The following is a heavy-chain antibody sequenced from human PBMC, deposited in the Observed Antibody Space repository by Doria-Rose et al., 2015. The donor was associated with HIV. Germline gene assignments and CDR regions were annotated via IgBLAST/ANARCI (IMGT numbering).Heavy chain of an antibody. CDR2: IFSDAER. J-gene: IGHJ4*02. CDR3: ARIKSSRWYHKYYFDF. Sequence: QESGPVLLKPTETLTLTCTVSGVSLSSPGMGVSWIRQPPGKALEWLANIFSDAERSYEASLKSRLTISRGTSKSQVVLTMTDMDPVDTATYYCARIKSSRWYHKYYFDFWGQGTLVIVSA. CDR1: GVSLSSPGMG. V-gene: IGHV2-26*01. D-gene: IGHD6-13*01.